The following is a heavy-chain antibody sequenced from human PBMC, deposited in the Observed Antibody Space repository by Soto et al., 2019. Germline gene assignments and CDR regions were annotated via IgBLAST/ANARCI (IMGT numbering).Heavy chain of an antibody. Sequence: EVHLAESGGGLVQPGGSLRVSCTASGFTFRNYGMTWVRQAPGKGLEWVANINQNEGERYYVDSVKGRFTISRDNAYNSLYLEMDNLRVDDSVVYFCARGRPPSSGGNFDSWGQGTLVSVSP. V-gene: IGHV3-7*01. CDR1: GFTFRNYG. CDR3: ARGRPPSSGGNFDS. D-gene: IGHD3-10*01. J-gene: IGHJ4*02. CDR2: INQNEGER.